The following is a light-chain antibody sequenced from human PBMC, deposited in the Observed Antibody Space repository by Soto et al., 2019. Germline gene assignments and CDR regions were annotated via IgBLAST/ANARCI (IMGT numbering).Light chain of an antibody. CDR1: SSDVGGYNY. CDR3: SSYTSSSTYV. J-gene: IGLJ1*01. V-gene: IGLV2-14*01. Sequence: QSVLTQPASVSGSPGQSITISCTGTSSDVGGYNYVSWYQQHPGEAPKLMIYDVSNRPSGVSNRFSGSKSGNTASLTISGLHAEDEADYYCSSYTSSSTYVFGTGTKVTVL. CDR2: DVS.